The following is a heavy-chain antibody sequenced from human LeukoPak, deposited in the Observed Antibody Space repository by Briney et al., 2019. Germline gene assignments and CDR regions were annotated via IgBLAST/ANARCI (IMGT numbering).Heavy chain of an antibody. J-gene: IGHJ4*02. CDR1: GYTFTCYY. CDR3: ARDDKRDGYNYDFDY. V-gene: IGHV1-46*01. D-gene: IGHD5-24*01. CDR2: INPSGGST. Sequence: ASVKVSCKASGYTFTCYYMHWVRQAPGQGLEWMGIINPSGGSTSYAQKFQGRVTMTRDMSTSTVYMELSSLRSEDTAVYYCARDDKRDGYNYDFDYWGQGTLVTVSS.